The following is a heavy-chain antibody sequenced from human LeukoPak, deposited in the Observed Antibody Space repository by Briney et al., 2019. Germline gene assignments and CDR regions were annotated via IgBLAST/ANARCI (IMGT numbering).Heavy chain of an antibody. D-gene: IGHD2-2*01. CDR3: STLNVTPALELDFFDI. CDR1: GFTVSNSW. CDR2: IKRKADGGTT. J-gene: IGHJ3*02. Sequence: GPCLRLACAVSGFTVSNSWIGWVRQAPGKGLGWVGRIKRKADGGTTDYAAPVKGRFTISRDDSKNTLYLQMNSLKTENTAVYYCSTLNVTPALELDFFDIWAQGTMVTVSS. V-gene: IGHV3-15*01.